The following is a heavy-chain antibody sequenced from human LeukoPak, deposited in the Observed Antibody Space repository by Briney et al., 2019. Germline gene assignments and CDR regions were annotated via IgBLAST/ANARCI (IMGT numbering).Heavy chain of an antibody. D-gene: IGHD5-18*01. V-gene: IGHV4-39*07. Sequence: PSETLSLTCTVSGASISSSSYYWGWIRQPPGKGLEWIGSIYYSGGTYYSPSLKSRVTISLDTSKNQFSLKLSSVTAADTAVYYCARTPAGAMADCWGQGTLVTVSS. CDR1: GASISSSSYY. CDR2: IYYSGGT. J-gene: IGHJ4*02. CDR3: ARTPAGAMADC.